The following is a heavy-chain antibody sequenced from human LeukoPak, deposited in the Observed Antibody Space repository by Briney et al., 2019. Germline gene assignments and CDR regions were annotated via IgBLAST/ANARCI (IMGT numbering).Heavy chain of an antibody. D-gene: IGHD3-9*01. CDR1: GYSFTSYW. V-gene: IGHV5-51*01. CDR3: ARFEVNHEDNTGYYYFDY. CDR2: IYLGDSET. J-gene: IGHJ4*02. Sequence: GESLKISCKGSGYSFTSYWIGWVRQMPGKGLEWMGIIYLGDSETRYSPSFQGQVTISADKSISTAYLQWNSLRASDTAMYYCARFEVNHEDNTGYYYFDYWGQGTLVTVSS.